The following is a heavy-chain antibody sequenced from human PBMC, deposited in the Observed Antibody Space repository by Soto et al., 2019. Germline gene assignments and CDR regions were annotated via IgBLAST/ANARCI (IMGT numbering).Heavy chain of an antibody. CDR2: VSHSGIT. D-gene: IGHD2-15*01. Sequence: QVQLQQWGAGLLKPSETMSLTCAIYGGSFSGYYWTWVRQSPGKGLEWIGEVSHSGITEYNPSLKSRVTLSLDTSRNQFSLELTSVTAADTAVYYCARYGGTPIWYFDLWGRGTLVTVSS. V-gene: IGHV4-34*01. CDR3: ARYGGTPIWYFDL. CDR1: GGSFSGYY. J-gene: IGHJ2*01.